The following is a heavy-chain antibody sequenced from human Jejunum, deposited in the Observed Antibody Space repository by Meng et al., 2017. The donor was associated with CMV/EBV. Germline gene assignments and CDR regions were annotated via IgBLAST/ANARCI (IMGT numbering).Heavy chain of an antibody. CDR2: ISNSGGST. CDR1: SSYA. J-gene: IGHJ6*02. CDR3: AKEGYGGAGWAYYHGMDV. D-gene: IGHD4-23*01. V-gene: IGHV3-23*01. Sequence: SSYAMSWVRQAPGKGLEWVSSISNSGGSTYYADSVQGRFTISRDNSKNTLYLRMDSLRAEDTAVYYCAKEGYGGAGWAYYHGMDVWGQGTTGTVSS.